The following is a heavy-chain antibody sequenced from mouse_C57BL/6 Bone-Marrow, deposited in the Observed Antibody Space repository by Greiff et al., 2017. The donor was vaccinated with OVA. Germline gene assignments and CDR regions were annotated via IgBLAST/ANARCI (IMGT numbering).Heavy chain of an antibody. D-gene: IGHD2-1*01. CDR3: TSYGNFDY. CDR2: IDPENGDT. V-gene: IGHV14-4*01. J-gene: IGHJ2*01. CDR1: GFNIKADS. Sequence: EVKLQESGAELVRPGASVKLSCTASGFNIKADSMPWVTPRPEPGLEWIGWIDPENGDTEYASKFQGKATITADTSSNTAYLQLSSLTSEDTAVYYCTSYGNFDYWSQGTTLTVSS.